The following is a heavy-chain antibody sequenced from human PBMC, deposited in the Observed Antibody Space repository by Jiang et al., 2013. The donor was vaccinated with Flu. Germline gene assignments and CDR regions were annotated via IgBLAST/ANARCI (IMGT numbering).Heavy chain of an antibody. CDR1: GDSIGNGDYA. J-gene: IGHJ4*02. CDR3: ARIYYYGSGSYYNVDC. Sequence: GPGLVKPSQTLSLTCAVSGDSIGNGDYAWSWIRQPPGKGLEWIGCMYNSGGIYYNPSLESRGTISVDTSKNQFSLKLSSVTAADTAVYYCARIYYYGSGSYYNVDCWGQGTLVTVSS. V-gene: IGHV4-30-2*03. D-gene: IGHD3-10*01. CDR2: MYNSGGI.